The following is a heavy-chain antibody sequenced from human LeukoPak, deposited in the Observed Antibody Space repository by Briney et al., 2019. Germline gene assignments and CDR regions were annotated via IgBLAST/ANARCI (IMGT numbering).Heavy chain of an antibody. D-gene: IGHD2-21*02. CDR2: IYPGDSDT. J-gene: IGHJ5*02. V-gene: IGHV5-51*01. CDR1: GYSFNSYW. CDR3: ARRAYCAGDCPNWFDP. Sequence: GESLKISCKGSGYSFNSYWIGWVRQMPGKGMEWMGNIYPGDSDTRYSPSLQGQVTISADKSITTAYLQWSSLKASDTAMYYCARRAYCAGDCPNWFDPWGQGTLVTVSS.